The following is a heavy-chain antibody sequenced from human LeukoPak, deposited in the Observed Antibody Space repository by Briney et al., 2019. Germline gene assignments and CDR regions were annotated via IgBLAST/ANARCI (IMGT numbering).Heavy chain of an antibody. Sequence: GGSLRLSCAASGFTFDDYGMSWVRQAPGKGLEWVSGINWNGGSTGYADSVKGRFTISRDNAKNSLYLQMNSLRAEDTALYYCARVRYGSGSYYNYYDYYMDVWGKGTTVTVSS. V-gene: IGHV3-20*04. J-gene: IGHJ6*03. D-gene: IGHD3-10*01. CDR1: GFTFDDYG. CDR2: INWNGGST. CDR3: ARVRYGSGSYYNYYDYYMDV.